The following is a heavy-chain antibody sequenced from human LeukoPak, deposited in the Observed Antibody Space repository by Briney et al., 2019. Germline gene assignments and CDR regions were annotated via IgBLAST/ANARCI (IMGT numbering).Heavy chain of an antibody. CDR1: GGSISSYY. D-gene: IGHD3-3*01. CDR2: IYTSGST. CDR3: AREPPTNYDFWSGYFG. Sequence: PSETLSLTCTVSGGSISSYYWSWIRQPAGKGLEWIGRIYTSGSTNYNPSLKSRVTMSVDTSKNQFSLKLSSVTAADTAAYYCAREPPTNYDFWSGYFGWGQGTLVTVSS. J-gene: IGHJ4*02. V-gene: IGHV4-4*07.